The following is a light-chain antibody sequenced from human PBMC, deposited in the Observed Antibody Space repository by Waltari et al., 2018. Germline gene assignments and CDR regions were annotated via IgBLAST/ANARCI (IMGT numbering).Light chain of an antibody. CDR1: TSDVGGYNL. CDR2: EGS. J-gene: IGLJ3*02. CDR3: CSYAPSSTVWV. V-gene: IGLV2-23*01. Sequence: QSALTQPASVSGPPGPSITHPVTGTTSDVGGYNLVSWYQHHPGKAPKLMIYEGSKRPSGVSNRFSGSKSGNTASLTISGLQADDEADYYCCSYAPSSTVWVFGGGTKLTVL.